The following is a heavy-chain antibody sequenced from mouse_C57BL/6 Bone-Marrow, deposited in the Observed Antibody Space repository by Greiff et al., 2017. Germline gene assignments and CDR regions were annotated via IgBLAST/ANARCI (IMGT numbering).Heavy chain of an antibody. CDR1: GYTFTSYW. J-gene: IGHJ2*01. CDR2: IDPSDSYT. Sequence: QVQLQQPGAELVRPGTSVKLSCKASGYTFTSYWMHWVKQRPGQGLEWIGVIDPSDSYTNYNQKFKGKATLTVDTSSSTAYMQLSSLTSEDSAVYYCASGVWERDYWGQGTTLTVSS. CDR3: ASGVWERDY. D-gene: IGHD2-10*02. V-gene: IGHV1-59*01.